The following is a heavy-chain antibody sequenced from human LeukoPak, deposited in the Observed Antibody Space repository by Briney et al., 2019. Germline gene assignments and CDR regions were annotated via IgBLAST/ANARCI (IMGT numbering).Heavy chain of an antibody. D-gene: IGHD3-10*01. CDR1: GYTFTSYY. V-gene: IGHV1-46*01. CDR3: ARGGSQYYYGSGSWFDP. Sequence: ASVKVSCKASGYTFTSYYMHWVRQAPGQGLEWMGIINPSGGSTSYAQKFQGRVTMTRDTSTSTVHMELSSLRSEDTAVYYCARGGSQYYYGSGSWFDPWGQGTLVTVSS. J-gene: IGHJ5*02. CDR2: INPSGGST.